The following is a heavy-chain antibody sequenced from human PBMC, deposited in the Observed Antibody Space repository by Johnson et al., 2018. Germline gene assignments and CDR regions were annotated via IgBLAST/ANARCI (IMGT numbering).Heavy chain of an antibody. J-gene: IGHJ1*01. Sequence: EVQLVESGGGLVQPGGSLRLSCAASGFTFSSYAMSWVRQAPGKGLEWVSAISGSGGSTYYADSVKGRSTISRDNSKNTLYLQMNSLRAEEPAVYYGAYYDEAIAEYFQHWGQGTLVTVSS. V-gene: IGHV3-23*04. D-gene: IGHD3-22*01. CDR2: ISGSGGST. CDR1: GFTFSSYA. CDR3: AYYDEAIAEYFQH.